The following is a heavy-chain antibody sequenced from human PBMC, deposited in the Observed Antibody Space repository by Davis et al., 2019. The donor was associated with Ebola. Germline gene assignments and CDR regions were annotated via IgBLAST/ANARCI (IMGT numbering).Heavy chain of an antibody. CDR1: GFSFSNYG. Sequence: GESLKISCEASGFSFSNYGMHWVRQAPGKGLEWVAVLWYDGKNKYYADSVKGRFIISRDSSKNTLYLQINSLRAEDTAVYYCARDPSWGRDVWGQGTTVTVSS. CDR3: ARDPSWGRDV. CDR2: LWYDGKNK. J-gene: IGHJ6*02. V-gene: IGHV3-33*01.